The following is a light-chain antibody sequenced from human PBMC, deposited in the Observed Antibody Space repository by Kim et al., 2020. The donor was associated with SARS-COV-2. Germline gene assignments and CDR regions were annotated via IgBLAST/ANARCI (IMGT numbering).Light chain of an antibody. CDR1: QSIGTH. Sequence: ASLGDRVTITCRASQSIGTHLDWFQQKPGKAPNLLIYTTANLQSGVPSRFSGSGSGTDFTLTISSLQPEDFATYYCQQSYSAPWTFGQGTKVDIK. V-gene: IGKV1-39*01. CDR2: TTA. CDR3: QQSYSAPWT. J-gene: IGKJ1*01.